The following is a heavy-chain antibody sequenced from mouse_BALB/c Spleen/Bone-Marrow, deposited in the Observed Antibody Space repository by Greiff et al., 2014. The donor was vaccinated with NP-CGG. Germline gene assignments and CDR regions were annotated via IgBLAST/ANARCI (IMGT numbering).Heavy chain of an antibody. CDR1: GYSITSGYS. CDR2: IPYSGST. V-gene: IGHV3-1*02. J-gene: IGHJ3*01. CDR3: ARGDRGVFAY. D-gene: IGHD3-3*01. Sequence: VQLKQSGPDLVKPSQSLSLTCTVTGYSITSGYSWHWIRQFPGNKLEWMGYIPYSGSTNYNPSLKRLISITRDTSKNQFFLQLRSVTAEDTATYYGARGDRGVFAYWGQGTLVTVSA.